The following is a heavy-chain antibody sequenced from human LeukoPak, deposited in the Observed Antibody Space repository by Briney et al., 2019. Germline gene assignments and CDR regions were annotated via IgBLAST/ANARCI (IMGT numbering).Heavy chain of an antibody. J-gene: IGHJ5*02. CDR3: ARQRNYYDSSGYFWFDP. Sequence: SETLSLTCTVSGGSISSYYWSWIRQPPGKGLEWIGYIYYSGSTNYNPSLKSRVTISVDTSKNQFSLKLSSVTAADTAVYYCARQRNYYDSSGYFWFDPWGQGTLVTVSS. D-gene: IGHD3-22*01. V-gene: IGHV4-59*08. CDR1: GGSISSYY. CDR2: IYYSGST.